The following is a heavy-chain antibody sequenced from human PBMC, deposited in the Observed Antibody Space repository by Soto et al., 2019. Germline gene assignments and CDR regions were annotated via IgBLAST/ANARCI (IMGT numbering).Heavy chain of an antibody. Sequence: GGSLRLSCAASGFTFSSYGMHWVRQAPGKGLEWVAVIWYDGSNKYYADSVKGRFTISRDNSKNTLYLQMNSLRAEDTAVYYCARGPRITIFGVEMNDAFDIWGQGTMVTVSS. CDR3: ARGPRITIFGVEMNDAFDI. V-gene: IGHV3-33*01. CDR2: IWYDGSNK. J-gene: IGHJ3*02. CDR1: GFTFSSYG. D-gene: IGHD3-3*01.